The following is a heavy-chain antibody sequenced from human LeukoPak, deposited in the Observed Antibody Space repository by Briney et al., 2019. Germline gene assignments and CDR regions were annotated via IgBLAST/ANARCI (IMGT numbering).Heavy chain of an antibody. J-gene: IGHJ5*02. D-gene: IGHD1-1*01. CDR1: GYSFTAYW. CDR2: TYPGGSST. CDR3: ARLPTGTDNWFDP. Sequence: TGESLKISCKGSGYSFTAYWIGWVRQMPGKGLEWMGITYPGGSSTRYSPSFQGQVIISADKSISTAYLQWSSLKASDTAMYYCARLPTGTDNWFDPWGQGTLVTVSS. V-gene: IGHV5-51*01.